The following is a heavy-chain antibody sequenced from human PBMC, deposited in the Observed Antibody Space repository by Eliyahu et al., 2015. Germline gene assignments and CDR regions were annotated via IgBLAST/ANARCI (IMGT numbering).Heavy chain of an antibody. CDR3: ASSLYSNPGRY. V-gene: IGHV1-69*06. CDR2: IIPIFGTA. D-gene: IGHD6-13*01. Sequence: QVQLVQSGAEVKKPGSSVKXSCKASXGTFSSYAXSWVRQAPGXGLEWMGGIIPIFGTANYAQKFQGRVTITADKSTSTAYMELSSLRSEDTAVYYCASSLYSNPGRYWGQGTLVTVSS. CDR1: XGTFSSYA. J-gene: IGHJ4*02.